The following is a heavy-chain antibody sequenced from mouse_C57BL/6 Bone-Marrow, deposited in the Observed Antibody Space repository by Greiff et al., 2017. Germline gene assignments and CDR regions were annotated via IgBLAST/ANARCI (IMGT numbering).Heavy chain of an antibody. CDR2: IYPRSGNT. CDR3: ARERLRRGIFDY. Sequence: QVQLKESGAELARPGASVKLSCKASGYTFTSYGISWVKQRTGQGLEWIGEIYPRSGNTYYNEKFKGKATLTADKSSSTAYMELRSLTSEDSAVYFCARERLRRGIFDYGGQGTTLTVSS. J-gene: IGHJ2*01. V-gene: IGHV1-81*01. D-gene: IGHD2-4*01. CDR1: GYTFTSYG.